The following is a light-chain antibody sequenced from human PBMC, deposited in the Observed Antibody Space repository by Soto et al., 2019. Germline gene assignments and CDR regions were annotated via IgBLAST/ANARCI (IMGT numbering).Light chain of an antibody. CDR2: GAS. Sequence: EIVLTQSPGTLSLSPGERATLSCRASQSVSSSYLAWYQQKPGQAPRLLIYGASSRATGIPDRFSGSGSGTYFTLTISRLEPADFAVYYCQQYGRPPTFGQGTRLEIK. J-gene: IGKJ5*01. CDR3: QQYGRPPT. V-gene: IGKV3-20*01. CDR1: QSVSSSY.